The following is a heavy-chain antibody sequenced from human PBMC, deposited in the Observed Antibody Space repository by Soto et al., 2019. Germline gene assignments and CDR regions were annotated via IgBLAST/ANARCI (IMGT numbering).Heavy chain of an antibody. CDR3: ARDLRYCSSTSCPNWFDP. CDR1: GGPISSYY. D-gene: IGHD2-2*01. Sequence: SETLSLTCTVSGGPISSYYWSWIRQPPGKGLEWIGYIYYSGSTNYNPSLKSRVTISVDTSKNQFSLKLSSVTAADTAVYYCARDLRYCSSTSCPNWFDPWGQGTLVTVSS. V-gene: IGHV4-59*01. CDR2: IYYSGST. J-gene: IGHJ5*02.